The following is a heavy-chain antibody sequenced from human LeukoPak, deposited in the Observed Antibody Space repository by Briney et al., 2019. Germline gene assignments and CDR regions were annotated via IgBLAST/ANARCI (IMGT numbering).Heavy chain of an antibody. CDR2: FDPEDGET. CDR1: GCTLTELS. J-gene: IGHJ4*02. D-gene: IGHD6-6*01. V-gene: IGHV1-24*01. CDR3: ATDSQGRPPYFDY. Sequence: ASVKVSCKVSGCTLTELSMHWVRQAPGKGLEWMGGFDPEDGETIYAQKFQGRVTMTEDTSTDTAYMELSSLRSEDTAVYYCATDSQGRPPYFDYWGQGTLVTVSS.